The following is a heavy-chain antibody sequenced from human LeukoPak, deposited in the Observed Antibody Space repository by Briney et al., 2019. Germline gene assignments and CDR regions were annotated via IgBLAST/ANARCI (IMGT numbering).Heavy chain of an antibody. CDR3: AKDLAAAGCDY. CDR2: ISYDGSNK. D-gene: IGHD6-13*01. CDR1: GFTFSNYA. V-gene: IGHV3-30*18. J-gene: IGHJ4*02. Sequence: GSLGLSCAASGFTFSNYAMHWVRQAAGKGLEWVAVISYDGSNKYYADSVKGRFTISRDNSKNTLYLQMNSLRPEDTAVYYCAKDLAAAGCDYWGQGTLVTVSS.